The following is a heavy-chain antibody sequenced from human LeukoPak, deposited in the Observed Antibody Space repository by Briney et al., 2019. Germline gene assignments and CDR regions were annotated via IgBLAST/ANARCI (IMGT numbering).Heavy chain of an antibody. D-gene: IGHD1-26*01. CDR3: AGGRGSYGLWDS. V-gene: IGHV3-74*01. CDR1: EFTFSNYA. J-gene: IGHJ4*02. Sequence: GGSLRLSCAASEFTFSNYAIHWVRQAPGKGLVWVSRINGDGSTTNYADSVKGRFAISRDNAKNTLFLQMNSLRAEDTAVYYCAGGRGSYGLWDSWGQGTLVTVSS. CDR2: INGDGSTT.